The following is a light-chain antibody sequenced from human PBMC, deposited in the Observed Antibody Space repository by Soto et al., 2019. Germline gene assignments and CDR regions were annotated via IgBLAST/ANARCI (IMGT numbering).Light chain of an antibody. J-gene: IGKJ5*01. Sequence: DIQMTQSPSSLPASVGDRVTITCRASQSISXYLNWYQQKPGKAPKLLIYAASSLQSGVPSRFSGSGSGTDFTLTISSLQPEDFATYYCHQSYSPPQITFGQGTRLEIK. CDR2: AAS. V-gene: IGKV1-39*01. CDR1: QSISXY. CDR3: HQSYSPPQIT.